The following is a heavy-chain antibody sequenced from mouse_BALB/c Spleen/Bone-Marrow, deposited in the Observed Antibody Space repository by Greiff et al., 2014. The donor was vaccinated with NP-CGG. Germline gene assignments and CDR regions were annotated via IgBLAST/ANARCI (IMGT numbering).Heavy chain of an antibody. V-gene: IGHV3-2*02. D-gene: IGHD1-1*01. J-gene: IGHJ1*01. CDR2: ISYSGST. Sequence: VQLKESGPGLVKPSQSLSLTCTVTGYSITSDYAWNWIRQFPGNKLEWMGYISYSGSTSYNPSLKSRISITRDTSKNQFFLQLNSVTTEDTATYYCARRDYYGYWYFDVWGAGTTVTVAS. CDR3: ARRDYYGYWYFDV. CDR1: GYSITSDYA.